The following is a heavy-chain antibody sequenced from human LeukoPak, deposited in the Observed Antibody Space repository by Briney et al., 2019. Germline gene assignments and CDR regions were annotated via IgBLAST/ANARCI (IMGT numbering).Heavy chain of an antibody. V-gene: IGHV1-46*01. J-gene: IGHJ6*03. CDR1: GYTFTSYD. D-gene: IGHD3-10*01. CDR3: ARDRRMVRGVPNYYMDV. CDR2: INPSGGST. Sequence: ASVKVSCKASGYTFTSYDINWVRQATGQGLEWMGIINPSGGSTSYAQKFQGRVTMTRDMSTSTVYMELSSLRSEDTAVYYCARDRRMVRGVPNYYMDVWGKGTTVTVSS.